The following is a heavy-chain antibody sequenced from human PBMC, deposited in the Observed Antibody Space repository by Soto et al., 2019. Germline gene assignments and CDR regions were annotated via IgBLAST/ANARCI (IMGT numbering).Heavy chain of an antibody. Sequence: QVQLVESGGGVVQPGRSLRLSCAASGFTFSSYGMHWVRQAPGNGLEWVAVISYDGSNKYYADSVKGRFTISGDNSKNTLYLQMNSLSAEDTAVYYCAMDNLDLVVVVAATPRGAFDIWGQGTMVTVSS. CDR3: AMDNLDLVVVVAATPRGAFDI. CDR1: GFTFSSYG. D-gene: IGHD2-15*01. V-gene: IGHV3-30*03. J-gene: IGHJ3*02. CDR2: ISYDGSNK.